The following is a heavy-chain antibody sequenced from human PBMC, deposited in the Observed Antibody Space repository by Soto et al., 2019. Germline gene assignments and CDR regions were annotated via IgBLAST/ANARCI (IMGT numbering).Heavy chain of an antibody. V-gene: IGHV3-30*18. D-gene: IGHD6-19*01. CDR1: GFTFSDYA. CDR2: VSHDGRNT. J-gene: IGHJ4*02. Sequence: VQLVESGGGVVQPGRSLRLSCAASGFTFSDYAMHWVRQAPGKGLEWVAVVSHDGRNTHYADSVKGRFTISRDSSKNTVSLEMPSLRAEHTAVYYCAKGGRQWLVTSDFNYWGQAALVTVSS. CDR3: AKGGRQWLVTSDFNY.